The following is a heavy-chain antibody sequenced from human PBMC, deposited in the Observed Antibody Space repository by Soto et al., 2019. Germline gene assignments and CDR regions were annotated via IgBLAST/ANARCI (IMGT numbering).Heavy chain of an antibody. CDR3: AAYKAGTTTRYNWFDP. D-gene: IGHD1-7*01. J-gene: IGHJ5*02. CDR1: GFTFTSSA. CDR2: IVVGGGNT. V-gene: IGHV1-58*01. Sequence: QMQLVQSGPEVKKPGTSVKVSCKASGFTFTSSAVQWVRQARGQRLEWIGWIVVGGGNTNYAQKFQERVTITRDRSTSTAYMELSSLRSEDTAVYYCAAYKAGTTTRYNWFDPWGQGTLVTVSS.